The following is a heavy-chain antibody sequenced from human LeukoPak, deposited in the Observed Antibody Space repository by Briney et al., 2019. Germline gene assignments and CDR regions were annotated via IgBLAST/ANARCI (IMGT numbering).Heavy chain of an antibody. V-gene: IGHV4-34*01. Sequence: SETLSLTCAVYGGSFSAYYWSWIRQPPGKGLEWIGEINHSGSTNYNPSLKSRVTILVDTSKNQFSLMVRSVTAADTAIYYCARCYGSGSLYYFDYWGQGALVTVSS. CDR2: INHSGST. D-gene: IGHD3-10*01. CDR1: GGSFSAYY. CDR3: ARCYGSGSLYYFDY. J-gene: IGHJ4*02.